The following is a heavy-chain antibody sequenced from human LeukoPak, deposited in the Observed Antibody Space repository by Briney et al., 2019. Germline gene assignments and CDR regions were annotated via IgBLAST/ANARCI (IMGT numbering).Heavy chain of an antibody. CDR1: GFTFSSYA. D-gene: IGHD2-2*01. Sequence: PGGSLRLSCAASGFTFSSYAMSWVRQAPGKGLEWVSAISGSGGSTYYADSVKGRFTISRDNSKNTLYLQMSSLRAEDTAVYYCAKRGYCTTTSCPNYYYYGMDVWGQGTTVTVSS. V-gene: IGHV3-23*01. CDR3: AKRGYCTTTSCPNYYYYGMDV. J-gene: IGHJ6*02. CDR2: ISGSGGST.